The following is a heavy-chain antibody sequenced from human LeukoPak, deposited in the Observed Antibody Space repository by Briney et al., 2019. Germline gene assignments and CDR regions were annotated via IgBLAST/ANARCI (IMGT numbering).Heavy chain of an antibody. CDR3: ARGSGSGSYYCDY. V-gene: IGHV1-2*04. Sequence: GASVKVSCKASGYTFTGYYMHWVQQAPGQGLEWMGWINPNSGGTNYAQKFQGWVTMTRDTSISTAYMELSRLRSDDTAVYYCARGSGSGSYYCDYWGQGTLVTVSS. CDR2: INPNSGGT. D-gene: IGHD3-10*01. J-gene: IGHJ4*02. CDR1: GYTFTGYY.